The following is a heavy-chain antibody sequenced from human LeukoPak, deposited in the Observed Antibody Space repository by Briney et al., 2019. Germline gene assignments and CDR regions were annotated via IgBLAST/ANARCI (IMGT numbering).Heavy chain of an antibody. Sequence: PGGSLRLSCTASGFTFGDYAMSWVRQAPGKGLEWVSYISSCSSTIYYADSVKGRFTISRDNAKNSLYLQMNSLRAEDTAVYYCARAQILWFGVRNQPRDDAFDIWGQGTMVTVSS. CDR1: GFTFGDYA. CDR2: ISSCSSTI. V-gene: IGHV3-48*04. D-gene: IGHD3-10*01. CDR3: ARAQILWFGVRNQPRDDAFDI. J-gene: IGHJ3*02.